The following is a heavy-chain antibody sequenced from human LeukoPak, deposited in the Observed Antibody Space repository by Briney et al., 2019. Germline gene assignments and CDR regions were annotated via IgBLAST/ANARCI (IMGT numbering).Heavy chain of an antibody. CDR1: GYTFTGYY. CDR2: INPNSGGT. V-gene: IGHV1-2*02. D-gene: IGHD6-13*01. CDR3: ARGYSSSWKY. J-gene: IGHJ4*02. Sequence: GASVKVSCRASGYTFTGYYMHWMRRAPGQGLEWMGWINPNSGGTNYAQKFQGRVTMTRDTSISTAYMELSRLRSDDTAVYYCARGYSSSWKYWGQGTLVTVSS.